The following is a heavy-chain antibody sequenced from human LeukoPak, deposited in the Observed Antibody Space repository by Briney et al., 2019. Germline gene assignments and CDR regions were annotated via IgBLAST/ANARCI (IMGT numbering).Heavy chain of an antibody. V-gene: IGHV1-8*01. Sequence: ASVKVSCKASGYTFTSYDINWVRQATGQGLEWMGWMNPNSGNTGYAQTFQGRVTMTRNTSISTAYMELSSLRSEDTAVYYCERGQYYGSGSYYKNNWFDPWGQGTLVTVSS. D-gene: IGHD3-10*01. CDR3: ERGQYYGSGSYYKNNWFDP. CDR1: GYTFTSYD. J-gene: IGHJ5*02. CDR2: MNPNSGNT.